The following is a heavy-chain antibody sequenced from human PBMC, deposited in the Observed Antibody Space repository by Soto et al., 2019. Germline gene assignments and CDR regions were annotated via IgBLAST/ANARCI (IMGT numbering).Heavy chain of an antibody. CDR3: AGSKRGITGTPGYYYYGLDV. J-gene: IGHJ6*02. D-gene: IGHD1-7*01. V-gene: IGHV3-53*01. CDR2: IYSGGST. Sequence: PGGSLRLSCAASGFTVSSNYMSWVRQAPGKGLEWVSVIYSGGSTYYADSVKGRFTITRDNSKNTLCLQMNSLRAEDTAVYYCAGSKRGITGTPGYYYYGLDVWGQGTTVTVSS. CDR1: GFTVSSNY.